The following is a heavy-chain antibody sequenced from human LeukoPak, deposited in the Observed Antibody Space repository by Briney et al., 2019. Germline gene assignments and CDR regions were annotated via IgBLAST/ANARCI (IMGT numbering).Heavy chain of an antibody. CDR2: INHSGST. J-gene: IGHJ5*02. CDR1: GGSFSSYY. V-gene: IGHV4-34*01. D-gene: IGHD4-17*01. Sequence: SETLSLTCAVYGGSFSSYYWSWIRQPPGKGLEWIGEINHSGSTNYNPSLKSRVTISVDTSKNQFSLKLSSVTAADTAVYYCARGRSQITTVTKFGWFGPWGQGTLVTVSS. CDR3: ARGRSQITTVTKFGWFGP.